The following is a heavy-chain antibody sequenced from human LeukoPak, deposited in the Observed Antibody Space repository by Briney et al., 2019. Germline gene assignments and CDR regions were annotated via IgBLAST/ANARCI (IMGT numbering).Heavy chain of an antibody. J-gene: IGHJ4*02. CDR3: VRDSNLSFDY. CDR2: ISTDGTVT. Sequence: GGSLRLSCVASGLTLSPYWMHWVRQAPGKGLVWVAHISTDGTVTTYADSVKGRFTISRDNAKSTLYLQMNSLRAEDTAVYYCVRDSNLSFDYWGQGTLVTVSS. CDR1: GLTLSPYW. D-gene: IGHD1-14*01. V-gene: IGHV3-74*01.